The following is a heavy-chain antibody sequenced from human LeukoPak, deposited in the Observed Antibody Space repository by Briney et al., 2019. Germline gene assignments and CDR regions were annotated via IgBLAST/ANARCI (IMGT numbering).Heavy chain of an antibody. J-gene: IGHJ4*02. CDR1: GFTVSDNY. D-gene: IGHD2-21*01. CDR2: VYSVGST. Sequence: GGSLRLSCAASGFTVSDNYMGWVRQAPGKGLEWVSVVYSVGSTYYADSVKGRFTISRDSSKNTLYLQMNSLSAEDTAVYYCAGSLAYCGGDCRLGDYWGQGTLVTVSS. CDR3: AGSLAYCGGDCRLGDY. V-gene: IGHV3-66*01.